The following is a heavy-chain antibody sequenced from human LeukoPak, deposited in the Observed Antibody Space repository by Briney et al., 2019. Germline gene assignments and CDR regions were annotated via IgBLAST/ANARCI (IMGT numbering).Heavy chain of an antibody. CDR2: IIPIFGTA. D-gene: IGHD2-15*01. CDR1: GGTFSSYA. V-gene: IGHV1-69*13. Sequence: GASVKVSCKASGGTFSSYAISWVRQAPGQGLEWMGGIIPIFGTANYAQKFQGRVTITADESTSTAYMELSSLRSEGTAVYYCARGVYCSGGSCFTNWFDPWGQGTLVTVSS. CDR3: ARGVYCSGGSCFTNWFDP. J-gene: IGHJ5*02.